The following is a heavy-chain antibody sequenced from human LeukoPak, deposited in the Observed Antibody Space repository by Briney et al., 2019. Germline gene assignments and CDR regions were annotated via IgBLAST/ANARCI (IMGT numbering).Heavy chain of an antibody. J-gene: IGHJ4*02. V-gene: IGHV4-59*01. CDR1: GGSISSYY. CDR2: IYYSGST. D-gene: IGHD4-23*01. CDR3: ASHDYGGNPFDY. Sequence: PSETLSLTCTVSGGSISSYYWSWIRQPPGKGLEWIGYIYYSGSTNYNPSLKSRVTISVDTSKNQFSLKLSSVTAADTAVYYCASHDYGGNPFDYWGQGTLVTVSS.